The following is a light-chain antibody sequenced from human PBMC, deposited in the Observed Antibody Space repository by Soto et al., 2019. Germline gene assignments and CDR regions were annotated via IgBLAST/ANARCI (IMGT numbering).Light chain of an antibody. CDR2: AAS. CDR1: QDISSW. V-gene: IGKV1-12*01. CDR3: QQGDSFPWT. Sequence: DIQMTQSPSSVSASVGDRVTITCRASQDISSWLAWYQQKPGKAPNLLIYAASGLQSGVPSRFSGSGSGTDFTLTISSLQPEDFAIYFCQQGDSFPWTFDQGTKVEIK. J-gene: IGKJ1*01.